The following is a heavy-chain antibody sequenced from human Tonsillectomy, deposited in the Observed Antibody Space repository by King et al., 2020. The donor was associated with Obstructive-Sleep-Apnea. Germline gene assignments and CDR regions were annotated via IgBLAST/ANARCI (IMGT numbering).Heavy chain of an antibody. V-gene: IGHV4-4*02. CDR3: ARDGGGSYDY. D-gene: IGHD1-26*01. CDR2: IYHIGGT. CDR1: GGSISSSNL. Sequence: QLQESGPGLVKPSGTLSLTCAGSGGSISSSNLGGWVRQPPGKGLVWIGEIYHIGGTNYNPTLKSRVTISVDKSKNQFSLKLSSVTAADTAVYYCARDGGGSYDYWGQGTLVTVSS. J-gene: IGHJ4*02.